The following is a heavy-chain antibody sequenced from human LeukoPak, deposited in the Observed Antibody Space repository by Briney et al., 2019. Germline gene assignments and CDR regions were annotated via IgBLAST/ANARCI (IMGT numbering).Heavy chain of an antibody. CDR2: ISSSSSYI. D-gene: IGHD3-22*01. CDR3: ARAGFYDSSGYG. Sequence: GSLRLSCAASGFTFSSYSMNWVRQAPGKGLEWVSSISSSSSYIYYADSVKGRFTISRDNAKNSLYLQMNSLRAEDTAVYYCARAGFYDSSGYGWGQGTLVTVSS. V-gene: IGHV3-21*01. J-gene: IGHJ4*02. CDR1: GFTFSSYS.